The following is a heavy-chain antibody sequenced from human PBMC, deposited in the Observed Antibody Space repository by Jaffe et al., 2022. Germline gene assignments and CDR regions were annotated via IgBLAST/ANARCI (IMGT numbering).Heavy chain of an antibody. Sequence: QVQLQESGPGLVKPSETLSLTCTVSGGSISSYYWSWIRQPPGKGLEWIGYIYYSGSTNYNPSLKSRVTISVDTSKNQFSLKLSSVTAADTAVYYCARELQTAGIVGATRYYYYYYMDVWGKGTTVTVSS. CDR3: ARELQTAGIVGATRYYYYYYMDV. J-gene: IGHJ6*03. CDR2: IYYSGST. CDR1: GGSISSYY. V-gene: IGHV4-59*01. D-gene: IGHD1-26*01.